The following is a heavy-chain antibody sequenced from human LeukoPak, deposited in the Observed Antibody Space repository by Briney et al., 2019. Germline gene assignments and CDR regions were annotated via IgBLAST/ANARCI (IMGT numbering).Heavy chain of an antibody. Sequence: PGGCLRLFCAASGFTFSSYSMNWVRQAPGKGLGCVSFISISISYIYYTDSVKGRFTISRDNANNSLYMRMNSLRAEGTALLYCARDENVDTAMVTDGQLNWGQGTLVTVSS. D-gene: IGHD5-18*01. V-gene: IGHV3-21*01. CDR2: ISISISYI. CDR1: GFTFSSYS. J-gene: IGHJ4*02. CDR3: ARDENVDTAMVTDGQLN.